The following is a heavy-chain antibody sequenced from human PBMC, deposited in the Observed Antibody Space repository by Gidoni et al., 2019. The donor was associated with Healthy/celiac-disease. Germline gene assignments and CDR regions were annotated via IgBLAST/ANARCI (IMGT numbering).Heavy chain of an antibody. CDR1: GFTFSSYA. CDR3: AKGMGYSYGSDY. Sequence: EVQLLESGGGLVQPGGSLRLPCAASGFTFSSYAMSWVRQAPGKGLEWVSAISGSGGSTYYADSVKGRFTISRDNSKNTLYLQMNSLRAEDTAVYYCAKGMGYSYGSDYWGQGTLVTVSS. CDR2: ISGSGGST. D-gene: IGHD5-18*01. V-gene: IGHV3-23*01. J-gene: IGHJ4*02.